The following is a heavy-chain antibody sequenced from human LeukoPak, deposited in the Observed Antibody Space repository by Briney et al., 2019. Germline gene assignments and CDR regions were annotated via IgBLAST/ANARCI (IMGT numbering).Heavy chain of an antibody. Sequence: WVRQAPGKGLEWIGNIYYSGSTYYNPSLKSRVTISVDTSKNQFSLKLSSVTAADTAVYYCARHRRSDIVVVTAIDYWGQGTLVTVFS. D-gene: IGHD2-21*02. CDR3: ARHRRSDIVVVTAIDY. V-gene: IGHV4-39*01. CDR2: IYYSGST. J-gene: IGHJ4*02.